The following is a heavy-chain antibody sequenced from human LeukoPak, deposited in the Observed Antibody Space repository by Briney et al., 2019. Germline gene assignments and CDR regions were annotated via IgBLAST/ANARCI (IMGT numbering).Heavy chain of an antibody. D-gene: IGHD3-22*01. J-gene: IGHJ4*02. CDR3: AKHYYDSSGTPRYFDY. Sequence: GGSLRLSCAASGFAFSSYAMSWVRQAPGKGLEWLSAVSGSGGNTYYADSVKGRFTISRDNSKNTLYLQMNSLRADDTAVYYCAKHYYDSSGTPRYFDYWGQGTLVTVSS. CDR2: VSGSGGNT. V-gene: IGHV3-23*01. CDR1: GFAFSSYA.